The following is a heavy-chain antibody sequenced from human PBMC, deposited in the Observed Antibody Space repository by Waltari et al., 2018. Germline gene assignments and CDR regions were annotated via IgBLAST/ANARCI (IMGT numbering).Heavy chain of an antibody. CDR3: ARDPGPIVGAPDY. Sequence: QVQLVQSGTEVKKPGASVKVSCAASGYSCPAYHLPWVRQTPGQGLEWLGWINPKNGDTSYAQNFLGRVTMTRDTSINTVYMDLSGLRSDDTAVFYCARDPGPIVGAPDYWGQGTLVTVSS. J-gene: IGHJ4*02. V-gene: IGHV1-2*02. CDR1: GYSCPAYH. D-gene: IGHD1-26*01. CDR2: INPKNGDT.